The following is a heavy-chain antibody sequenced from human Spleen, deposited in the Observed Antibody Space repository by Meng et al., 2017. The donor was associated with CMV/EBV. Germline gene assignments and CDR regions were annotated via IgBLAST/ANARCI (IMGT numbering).Heavy chain of an antibody. J-gene: IGHJ5*02. CDR2: ISSSSSYI. D-gene: IGHD3-3*01. CDR1: GFTFSSYS. Sequence: GGSLRLSCAASGFTFSSYSMNWVRQAPGKGLEWVSSISSSSSYIYYADSVKGRFTISRDNAKNSLYLQMNSLRAEDTAVYYCARGIFGVDDNWFDPWGQGTLVTVSS. CDR3: ARGIFGVDDNWFDP. V-gene: IGHV3-21*01.